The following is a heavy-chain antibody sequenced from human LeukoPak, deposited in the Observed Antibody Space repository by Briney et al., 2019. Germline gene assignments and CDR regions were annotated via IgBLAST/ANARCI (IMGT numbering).Heavy chain of an antibody. Sequence: ASVKVSCKASGFTFSGYYMHWVRQAPGQGLEWMARISPNSGGTNYVQKFQGRVTVTRDTSISTDYMEISGLTSDDTALYYCAREPSGSGGYDYWGQGTLVTVSS. CDR1: GFTFSGYY. CDR2: ISPNSGGT. J-gene: IGHJ4*02. V-gene: IGHV1-2*06. CDR3: AREPSGSGGYDY. D-gene: IGHD3-10*01.